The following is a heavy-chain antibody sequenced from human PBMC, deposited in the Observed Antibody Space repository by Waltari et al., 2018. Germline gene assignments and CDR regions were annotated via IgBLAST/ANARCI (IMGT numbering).Heavy chain of an antibody. J-gene: IGHJ4*02. CDR2: VLGSGRT. Sequence: QLQLRESGPGLVKPSGTLSLPCAVSGDSMSNNWWSWVRQPPGKGLEWIGQVLGSGRTNYNPSFASRVTMSLDTYDTSFSLKMTSATAADTAVYYCARDRGRGLYLDSWGPGTLVTVS. D-gene: IGHD2-15*01. V-gene: IGHV4-4*02. CDR3: ARDRGRGLYLDS. CDR1: GDSMSNNW.